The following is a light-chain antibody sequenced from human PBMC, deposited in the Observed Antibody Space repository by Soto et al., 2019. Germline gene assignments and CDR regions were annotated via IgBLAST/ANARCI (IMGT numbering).Light chain of an antibody. J-gene: IGKJ2*01. CDR1: QSLLHSDGYNY. Sequence: DIVMTQSALSLPVTPGEPAPISCRSSQSLLHSDGYNYLDWYLQKPGQSPQLLIYLGSNRASGVPDRFSGSGSGTNFTLKISRVEAGDVGVYYCMQPLQTPYTFCHGTKLEIK. CDR3: MQPLQTPYT. V-gene: IGKV2-28*01. CDR2: LGS.